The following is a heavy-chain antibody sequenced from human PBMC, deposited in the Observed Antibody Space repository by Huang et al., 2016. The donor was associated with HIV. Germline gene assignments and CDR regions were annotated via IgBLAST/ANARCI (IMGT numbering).Heavy chain of an antibody. D-gene: IGHD3-22*01. CDR1: GHSFIRFT. CDR2: INPANGNT. J-gene: IGHJ4*02. V-gene: IGHV1-3*01. Sequence: QVQLVQSGAEVRKPGTSMKVSCKTSGHSFIRFTMHWVRPAPGQRLEWMGWINPANGNTKYSQTFQGRVTITRDTSATTVYMELSGLKSEDTAVYYCARANYYDTSGYFFLSFWGQGTLVTVSS. CDR3: ARANYYDTSGYFFLSF.